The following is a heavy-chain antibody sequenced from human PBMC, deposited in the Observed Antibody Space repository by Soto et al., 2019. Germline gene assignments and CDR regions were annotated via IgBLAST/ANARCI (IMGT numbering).Heavy chain of an antibody. Sequence: QVQLQESGPGLVKPSETLSLTCTVSGGSITNYYCSWFRQPPGKGLEWIGYINYDGYSAYNLSLKRRVPLSVDTSKTQFSLMLESVTATDTAVYCARHGFGPLHGLVDVWGQGTTVIVSS. CDR1: GGSITNYY. CDR2: INYDGYS. D-gene: IGHD3-10*01. J-gene: IGHJ6*02. V-gene: IGHV4-59*08. CDR3: ARHGFGPLHGLVDV.